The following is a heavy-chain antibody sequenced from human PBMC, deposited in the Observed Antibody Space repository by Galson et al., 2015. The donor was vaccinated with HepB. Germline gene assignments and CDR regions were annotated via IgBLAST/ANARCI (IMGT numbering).Heavy chain of an antibody. CDR3: ARARYSSSPPDY. CDR2: ISVYNGNT. CDR1: RYIFTTYG. D-gene: IGHD6-6*01. V-gene: IGHV1-18*01. J-gene: IGHJ4*02. Sequence: SVKVSCKASRYIFTTYGISWVRQAPGQGLEWMGWISVYNGNTNYAQKLQGRLTMTTDTSTSTAYMELRSLRSDDTAVYYCARARYSSSPPDYWGQGTLVTVSS.